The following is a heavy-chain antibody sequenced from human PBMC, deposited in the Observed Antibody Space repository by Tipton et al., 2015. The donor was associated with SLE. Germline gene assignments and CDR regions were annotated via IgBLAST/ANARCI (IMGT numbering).Heavy chain of an antibody. D-gene: IGHD6-13*01. CDR1: GGSFSGYY. J-gene: IGHJ4*02. Sequence: TLSLTCAVYGGSFSGYYWSWIRQPPGKGLEWIGEINHSGSTNYNPSLKSRVTISVDTSKNQFSLKLSSVTAADTAMYYCARGRLVGRPRRSSWYGGFDLWGQGTLVTVSS. CDR3: ARGRLVGRPRRSSWYGGFDL. CDR2: INHSGST. V-gene: IGHV4-34*01.